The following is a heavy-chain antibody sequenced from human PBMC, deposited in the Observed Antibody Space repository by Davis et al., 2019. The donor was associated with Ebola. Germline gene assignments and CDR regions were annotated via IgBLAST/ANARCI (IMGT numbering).Heavy chain of an antibody. Sequence: ASVKVSCKASGYTFTSYGISWVRQAPGQGLEWMGRINPNSGGTNYAQKFQGRVTMTRDTSISTAYMELSRLRSDDTAVYYCARGEKWAAIYYYYYGMDVWGKGTTVTVSS. CDR3: ARGEKWAAIYYYYYGMDV. CDR1: GYTFTSYG. CDR2: INPNSGGT. D-gene: IGHD5-18*01. J-gene: IGHJ6*04. V-gene: IGHV1-2*06.